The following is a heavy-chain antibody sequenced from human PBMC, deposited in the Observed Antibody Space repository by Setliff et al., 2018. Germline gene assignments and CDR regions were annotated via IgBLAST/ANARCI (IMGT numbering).Heavy chain of an antibody. D-gene: IGHD2-21*02. Sequence: PSETLSLTCTVSGGSISGYYWSWIRQSPGKGLEWIGYIHYSGNTDYNPSLKSRVTISVDSSKNQISLRLGSVTAADTAVYFCARHSNVVSTVIGYYYLDVWGKGTTVTVSS. J-gene: IGHJ6*03. CDR1: GGSISGYY. V-gene: IGHV4-59*08. CDR3: ARHSNVVSTVIGYYYLDV. CDR2: IHYSGNT.